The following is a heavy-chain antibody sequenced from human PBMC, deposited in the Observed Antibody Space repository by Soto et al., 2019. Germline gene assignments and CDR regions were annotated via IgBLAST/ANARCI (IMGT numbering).Heavy chain of an antibody. CDR2: ISGTGGTT. V-gene: IGHV3-23*01. Sequence: SLRLSCAASGFNLCRHALGWGPPAPGEGLGWVSAISGTGGTTYYADSVKGRFTISRDNSRNTLHLQMNSLRAEDTAIYYCAKFFVETGGSSGWPWSFHFWGQGTLVTVSS. CDR1: GFNLCRHA. J-gene: IGHJ4*02. CDR3: AKFFVETGGSSGWPWSFHF. D-gene: IGHD6-25*01.